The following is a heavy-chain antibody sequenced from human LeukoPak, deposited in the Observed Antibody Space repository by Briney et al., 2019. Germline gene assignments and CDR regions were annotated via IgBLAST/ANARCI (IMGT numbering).Heavy chain of an antibody. V-gene: IGHV3-23*01. CDR2: ITGSGGAT. CDR3: AKDTWLRRYFDY. Sequence: PGGSLRLSCAASGFTFSTYAVNWVRQAPGKGLEWVSAITGSGGATYYADSVKGRFTISRDNSKNTLYLQMSSLRAEDTAVYYCAKDTWLRRYFDYWGQGTLVTVSS. CDR1: GFTFSTYA. D-gene: IGHD5-12*01. J-gene: IGHJ4*02.